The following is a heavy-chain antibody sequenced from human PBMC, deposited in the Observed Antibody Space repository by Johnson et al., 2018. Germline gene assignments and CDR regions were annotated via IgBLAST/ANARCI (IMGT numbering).Heavy chain of an antibody. CDR1: GFTFGDYA. CDR3: TRRGDSSGWYVAKYFQH. V-gene: IGHV3-49*03. Sequence: QLVQSGGGVVQPGRSLRLSCAASGFTFGDYAMSWFRQAPGKGLEWVGFIRSKAYGGTAESAASVKGRFTISRDDSKSIAYLQMNSLKTEETAVDYCTRRGDSSGWYVAKYFQHWGQGTLVTVSS. CDR2: IRSKAYGGTA. J-gene: IGHJ1*01. D-gene: IGHD6-19*01.